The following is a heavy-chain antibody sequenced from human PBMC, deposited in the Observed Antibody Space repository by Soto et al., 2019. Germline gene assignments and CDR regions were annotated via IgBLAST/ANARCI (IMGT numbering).Heavy chain of an antibody. Sequence: ASVKVSCKASGYTFTSYGISWVRRAPGQGLEWMGWISAYNGNTNYAQKLQGRVTMTTDTSTSTAYMELRSLRSDDTAVYYCARVRCSSTSCYPFDYWGQGTLVTVSS. CDR1: GYTFTSYG. CDR3: ARVRCSSTSCYPFDY. D-gene: IGHD2-2*01. CDR2: ISAYNGNT. V-gene: IGHV1-18*01. J-gene: IGHJ4*02.